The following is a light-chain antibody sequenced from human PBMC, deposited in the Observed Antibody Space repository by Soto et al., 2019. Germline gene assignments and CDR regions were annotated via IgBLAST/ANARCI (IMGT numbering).Light chain of an antibody. CDR2: GAT. V-gene: IGKV3-15*01. Sequence: EILMTQSPATLSVSPGERATLSCRASQSVRSNLAWYQQKPGQAPRLLIFGATTRATGMPARFSGSGSGTEFTLTISSLQSEDFAVYYCQQFGSSPRTFGRGTKVE. CDR1: QSVRSN. CDR3: QQFGSSPRT. J-gene: IGKJ4*01.